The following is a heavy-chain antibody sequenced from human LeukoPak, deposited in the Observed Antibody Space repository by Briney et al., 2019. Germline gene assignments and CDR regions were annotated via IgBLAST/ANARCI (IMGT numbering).Heavy chain of an antibody. CDR2: IYYSGST. J-gene: IGHJ6*02. V-gene: IGHV4-59*08. D-gene: IGHD3-10*01. CDR3: ARHPLFDSGSYLAPSYGMDV. CDR1: GGSISSYY. Sequence: NPSETLSLTCTVSGGSISSYYWSWIRQPPGKGLEWIGYIYYSGSTNYSPSLKSRVTISVDTSKNQFSLKLSSVTAADTAVYYCARHPLFDSGSYLAPSYGMDVWGQGTTVTVSS.